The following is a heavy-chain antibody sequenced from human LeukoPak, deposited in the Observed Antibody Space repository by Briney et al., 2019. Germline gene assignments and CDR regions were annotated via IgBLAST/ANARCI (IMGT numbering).Heavy chain of an antibody. Sequence: SETLSLTCTASGYSISSGYYWGWVRQPPGKGLEWIGSIYHSGSTYYNPSLKSRVTISVDTSKNQFSLKLSSVTAADTAVYYCARDSHSGSYYHWFDPWGQGTLVTVSS. J-gene: IGHJ5*02. V-gene: IGHV4-38-2*02. CDR2: IYHSGST. CDR1: GYSISSGYY. CDR3: ARDSHSGSYYHWFDP. D-gene: IGHD1-26*01.